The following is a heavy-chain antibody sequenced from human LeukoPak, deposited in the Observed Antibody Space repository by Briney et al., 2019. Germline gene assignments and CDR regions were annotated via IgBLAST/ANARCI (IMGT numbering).Heavy chain of an antibody. V-gene: IGHV3-23*01. CDR1: GFTFSSYA. CDR3: ARSLAYSSGWYGDAFDI. CDR2: ISGSGGST. J-gene: IGHJ3*02. Sequence: GGSLRLSCAASGFTFSSYAMSWVRQAPGKGLEWVSAISGSGGSTYYADSVKGRFTISRDNSKNTLYLQMNSLRAEDTAVYYCARSLAYSSGWYGDAFDIWGQGTMVTVSS. D-gene: IGHD6-19*01.